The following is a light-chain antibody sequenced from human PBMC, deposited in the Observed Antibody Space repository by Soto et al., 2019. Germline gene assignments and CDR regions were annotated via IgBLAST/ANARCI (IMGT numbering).Light chain of an antibody. CDR2: RNN. CDR3: AAWDDSLSVYYV. V-gene: IGLV1-47*01. J-gene: IGLJ1*01. CDR1: SSNIGSNY. Sequence: QSVLTQPPSASGTHGQRVTLSCSGSSSNIGSNYVYWYQQLPGTAPKLLIYRNNQRPSGVPDRFSGSKSGTSASLAISGLRSEDEADYYCAAWDDSLSVYYVFGTGTKVTVL.